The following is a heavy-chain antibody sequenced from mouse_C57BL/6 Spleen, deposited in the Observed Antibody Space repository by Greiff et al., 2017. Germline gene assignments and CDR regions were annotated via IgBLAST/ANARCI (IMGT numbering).Heavy chain of an antibody. CDR2: IYPGDGDT. J-gene: IGHJ2*01. D-gene: IGHD1-1*01. Sequence: VQLQQSGPELVKPGASVKISCKASGYAFSSSWMNWVKQRPGKGLEWIGRIYPGDGDTNYNGKFKGKATLTADKSSSTAYMQLSSLTSEDSAVYFCARFGTTVVPFDYWGQGTTLTVSS. CDR3: ARFGTTVVPFDY. V-gene: IGHV1-82*01. CDR1: GYAFSSSW.